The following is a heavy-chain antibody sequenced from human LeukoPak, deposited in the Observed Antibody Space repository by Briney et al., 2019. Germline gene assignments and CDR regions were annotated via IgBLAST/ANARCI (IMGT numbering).Heavy chain of an antibody. V-gene: IGHV3-30*18. J-gene: IGHJ3*02. CDR2: ISYDGSNK. CDR3: ANTVSNYGGAFDI. Sequence: GGSLRLSCAASGFTFSSYGMHWVRQAPGKGLEWVAVISYDGSNKYYADSVKGRFTISGDNSKNTLYLQMNSLRAEDTAVYYCANTVSNYGGAFDIWGQGTMVTVSS. CDR1: GFTFSSYG. D-gene: IGHD4-23*01.